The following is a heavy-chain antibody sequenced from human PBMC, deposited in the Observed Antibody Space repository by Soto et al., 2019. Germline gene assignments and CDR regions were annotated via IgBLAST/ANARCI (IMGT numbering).Heavy chain of an antibody. J-gene: IGHJ4*02. Sequence: QITLKESSPTLVKPTHTLTLTCSFSGFSLSTTEVGVGWIRQSPGKALEWLAIIYWDNDKRYSPSLKSRVTITKDTSKNQVVLTVTNMDPVDTGTYYCARSLWFGELHWGQGALVTVSS. CDR1: GFSLSTTEVG. V-gene: IGHV2-5*02. D-gene: IGHD3-10*01. CDR3: ARSLWFGELH. CDR2: IYWDNDK.